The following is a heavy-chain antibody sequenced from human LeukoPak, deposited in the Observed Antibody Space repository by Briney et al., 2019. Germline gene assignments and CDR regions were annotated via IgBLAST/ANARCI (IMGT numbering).Heavy chain of an antibody. D-gene: IGHD6-19*01. V-gene: IGHV3-9*03. CDR3: AKALGAVADHSAFDY. CDR2: ISRNSGSI. J-gene: IGHJ4*02. CDR1: GFTFDDYA. Sequence: PGGSLRLSCAASGFTFDDYAMHWVRQAPGKGLEWVSGISRNSGSIGYADSVKGRFTISRDNAKNSLYLQMNSLRAEDMALYYCAKALGAVADHSAFDYWGQGTLVTVSS.